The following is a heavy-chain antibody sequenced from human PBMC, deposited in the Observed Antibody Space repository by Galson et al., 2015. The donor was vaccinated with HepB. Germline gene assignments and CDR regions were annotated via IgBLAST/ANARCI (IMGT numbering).Heavy chain of an antibody. CDR2: IIPILGIA. CDR3: ARDQYYDSSGYYLYYFDY. V-gene: IGHV1-69*04. J-gene: IGHJ4*02. CDR1: GGTFSSYA. Sequence: SVKVSCKASGGTFSSYAISWVRQAPGQGLEWMGRIIPILGIANYAQKFQGRVTITADKSTSTAYMELSSLRSEDTAVYYCARDQYYDSSGYYLYYFDYWGQGTLVTVSS. D-gene: IGHD3-22*01.